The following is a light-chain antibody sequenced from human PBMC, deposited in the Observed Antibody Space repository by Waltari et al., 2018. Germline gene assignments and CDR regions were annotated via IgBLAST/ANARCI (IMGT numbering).Light chain of an antibody. CDR3: QTWDNRFGV. V-gene: IGLV3-1*01. CDR1: KLGQKY. CDR2: DDD. Sequence: SYELSQPPSVSVSPGQTATITCFGDKLGQKYVSWYQQKPGQSTVLVIYDDDRRGSGIPDRCSGPNSGNTATLTISGTQAIDEADYYCQTWDNRFGVFGGGTKVTVL. J-gene: IGLJ3*02.